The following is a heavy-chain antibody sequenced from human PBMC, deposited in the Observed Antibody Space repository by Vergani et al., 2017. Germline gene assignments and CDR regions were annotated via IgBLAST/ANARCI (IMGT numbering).Heavy chain of an antibody. J-gene: IGHJ4*02. Sequence: EVQLLESGGGLVQPGGSLRLSCAASGFTFSSYSMNWVRQAPGKGLEWVSYISSSSSTIYYADSVKGRFTISRDNAKNSLYLQMNSLRADDTAVYYCARRIFSSFDYWGQGTLVTVSS. D-gene: IGHD3-3*01. V-gene: IGHV3-48*01. CDR3: ARRIFSSFDY. CDR1: GFTFSSYS. CDR2: ISSSSSTI.